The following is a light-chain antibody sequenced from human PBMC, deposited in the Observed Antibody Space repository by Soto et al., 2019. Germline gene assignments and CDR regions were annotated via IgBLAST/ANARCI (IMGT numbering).Light chain of an antibody. CDR1: QSVLHSSDNKNY. Sequence: DIVMTQSPDFLAVSLGERATINCKSSQSVLHSSDNKNYLAWYQQKPGQPPNLLISWASTRESGVPDRFSGSGSGTDFNITINSLQAEDVAVYYCQQFYFFPITFGQGTRLEIK. V-gene: IGKV4-1*01. CDR3: QQFYFFPIT. J-gene: IGKJ5*01. CDR2: WAS.